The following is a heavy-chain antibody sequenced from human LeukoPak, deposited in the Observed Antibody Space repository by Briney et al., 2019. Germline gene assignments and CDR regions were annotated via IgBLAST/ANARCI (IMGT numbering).Heavy chain of an antibody. CDR2: ISGSGGST. Sequence: GGSLRLSCAASGFTFSSYSMNWVRQAPGKGLEWVSAISGSGGSTYYADSVKGRFTISRDNSKNTLYLQMNSLRAEDTAVYYCAKVRGNTWPYYFDYWGQGTLVTVSS. D-gene: IGHD3-16*01. V-gene: IGHV3-23*01. J-gene: IGHJ4*02. CDR1: GFTFSSYS. CDR3: AKVRGNTWPYYFDY.